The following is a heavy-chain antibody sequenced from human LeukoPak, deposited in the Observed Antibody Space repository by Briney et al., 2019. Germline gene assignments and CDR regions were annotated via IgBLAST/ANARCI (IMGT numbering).Heavy chain of an antibody. J-gene: IGHJ2*01. CDR2: IYTSGST. V-gene: IGHV4-61*02. CDR1: GGSISSGSYY. Sequence: PSETLSLTCTVSGGSISSGSYYWSWIRQPAGKGLEWIGRIYTSGSTNYNPSLKSRVTISVDTSKNQFSLKLSSVTAADTAVYYCARNHGDWYFDLWGRGTLVTVSS. D-gene: IGHD1-14*01. CDR3: ARNHGDWYFDL.